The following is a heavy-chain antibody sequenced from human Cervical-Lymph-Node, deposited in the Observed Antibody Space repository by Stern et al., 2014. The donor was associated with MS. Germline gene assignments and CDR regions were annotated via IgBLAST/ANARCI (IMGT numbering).Heavy chain of an antibody. Sequence: QVQLQESGPGLVKPSETLSLTCTVSGGAVSDYYWPWIRQRPGKGVEWMGAISDTGTTNYNPSIHSRATQQLGTSPQQHSTRHRSVTAADPAVYYRARDPSTTASDWFFAPWGRGSLVTVSP. CDR2: ISDTGTT. D-gene: IGHD1-1*01. CDR1: GGAVSDYY. J-gene: IGHJ2*01. CDR3: ARDPSTTASDWFFAP. V-gene: IGHV4-59*02.